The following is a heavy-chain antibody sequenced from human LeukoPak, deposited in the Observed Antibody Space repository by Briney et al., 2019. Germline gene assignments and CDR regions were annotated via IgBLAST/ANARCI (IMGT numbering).Heavy chain of an antibody. CDR2: IYYTGST. V-gene: IGHV4-59*12. Sequence: PSETLSLTCTVSGGSISSYYWSWIRQPPRKGLEWIGYIYYTGSTNYNPSLKSRVTMSVDTSKNQFSLKLSSVTAADTAVYYCASLASSSWPIDYWGQGTLVTVSS. J-gene: IGHJ4*02. CDR1: GGSISSYY. D-gene: IGHD6-13*01. CDR3: ASLASSSWPIDY.